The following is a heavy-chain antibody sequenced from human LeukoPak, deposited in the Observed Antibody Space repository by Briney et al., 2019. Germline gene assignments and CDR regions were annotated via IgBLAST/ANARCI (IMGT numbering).Heavy chain of an antibody. CDR2: ISPTSGAT. J-gene: IGHJ3*01. Sequence: ASVNVSCKASAYTFTDYYMYLVRQAPGQGLDWVCWISPTSGATNYAQKFQGRVTMTRDTSNNTSYMELSRLRSDDTAVYYCAREFRTTTWSFDAFDLWGQGTMVTVSS. D-gene: IGHD1/OR15-1a*01. CDR1: AYTFTDYY. V-gene: IGHV1-2*02. CDR3: AREFRTTTWSFDAFDL.